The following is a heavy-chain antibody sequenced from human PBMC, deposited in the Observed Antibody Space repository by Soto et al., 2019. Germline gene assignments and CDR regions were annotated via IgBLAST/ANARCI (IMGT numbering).Heavy chain of an antibody. Sequence: SETLSLTCTVSGGSISSGDYYWSWIRQPPGKGLEWIGYIYYSGSTYYNPSLKSRVTISVDTSKNQFSLKLSSVTAADTAIYYCARGSTTEKVDSWGQGILVTVSS. J-gene: IGHJ4*02. CDR2: IYYSGST. V-gene: IGHV4-30-4*01. CDR1: GGSISSGDYY. CDR3: ARGSTTEKVDS.